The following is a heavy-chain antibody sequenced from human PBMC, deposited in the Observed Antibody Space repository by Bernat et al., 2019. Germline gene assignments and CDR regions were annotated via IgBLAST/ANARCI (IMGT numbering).Heavy chain of an antibody. Sequence: QVQLQESGPGLVKPSETLSLTCTVSGGSVSSGSYYWSWMRQPPGRGLEWIGYIYYSGSTNYNPSLKSRVTISVDKSKNQFSLKLSSVTAADTAVYYCASRGCSSTSCYRYYYMDVWGKGTTVTVSS. CDR3: ASRGCSSTSCYRYYYMDV. D-gene: IGHD2-2*02. V-gene: IGHV4-61*01. CDR2: IYYSGST. CDR1: GGSVSSGSYY. J-gene: IGHJ6*03.